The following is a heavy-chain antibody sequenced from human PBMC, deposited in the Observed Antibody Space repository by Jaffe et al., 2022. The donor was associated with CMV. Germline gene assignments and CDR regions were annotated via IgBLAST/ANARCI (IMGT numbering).Heavy chain of an antibody. CDR3: ARGDNVAPSVTYYFDY. Sequence: QVQLQQWGAGLLKPSETLSLTCAVYGGSFSGYYWSWIRQPPGKGLEWIGEINHSGSTNYNPSLKSRVTISVDTSKNQFSLKLSSVTAADTAVYYCARGDNVAPSVTYYFDYWGQGTLVTVSS. J-gene: IGHJ4*02. CDR1: GGSFSGYY. V-gene: IGHV4-34*01. CDR2: INHSGST. D-gene: IGHD4-17*01.